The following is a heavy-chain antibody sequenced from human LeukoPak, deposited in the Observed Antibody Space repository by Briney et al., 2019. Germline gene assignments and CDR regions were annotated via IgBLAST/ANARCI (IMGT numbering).Heavy chain of an antibody. D-gene: IGHD6-13*01. CDR2: IYHSGST. CDR1: GYSISSGYY. V-gene: IGHV4-38-2*02. Sequence: PSETLSPTCTVSGYSISSGYYWGWIRQPPGKGLEWIGSIYHSGSTYYNPSLKSRVTISVDASKNQFSLKLSSVTAADTAVYYCARDVSPQLVRRSVNYWGQGTLVTVSS. J-gene: IGHJ4*02. CDR3: ARDVSPQLVRRSVNY.